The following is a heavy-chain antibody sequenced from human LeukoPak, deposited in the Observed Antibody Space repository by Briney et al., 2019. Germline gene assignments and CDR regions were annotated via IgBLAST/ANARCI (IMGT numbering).Heavy chain of an antibody. V-gene: IGHV4-59*01. J-gene: IGHJ4*02. Sequence: AETLSLTCTVSGGSISSYYWSWVRRPPGKGREWGGDIYYSGSTNYNPALKSRGTRSVDTSKNQFSLKLSSVTAADTAVYYCASDYYGSGNYYGYYFDYWGQGTLVTVSS. CDR3: ASDYYGSGNYYGYYFDY. CDR1: GGSISSYY. D-gene: IGHD3-10*01. CDR2: IYYSGST.